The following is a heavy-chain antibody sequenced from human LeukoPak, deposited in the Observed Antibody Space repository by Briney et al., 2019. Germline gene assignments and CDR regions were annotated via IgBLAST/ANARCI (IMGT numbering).Heavy chain of an antibody. CDR1: GYTFHSYG. CDR3: ARSPASVPTRGDF. Sequence: ASVRVSCKASGYTFHSYGISWLRQAPGQGLEWMGWISANNGNTNYAQKFQGRVTMTTDTSTSTAYMELRSLRSDDTAVYYCARSPASVPTRGDFWGQGTLVTVSS. CDR2: ISANNGNT. J-gene: IGHJ4*02. V-gene: IGHV1-18*01. D-gene: IGHD4-17*01.